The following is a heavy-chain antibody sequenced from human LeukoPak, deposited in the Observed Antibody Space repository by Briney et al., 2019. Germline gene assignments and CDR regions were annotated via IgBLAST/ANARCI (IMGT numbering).Heavy chain of an antibody. CDR3: AREGRGYSGYDYGCYYYGMDV. D-gene: IGHD5-12*01. V-gene: IGHV1-68*01. Sequence: ASVKVSCKASGYTFTGYYMHWVRQAPGQGLERMRWITLYNGNTKHAKKFQGRVTITRDMSLRTVYIELSSLRSEDSAVYYWAREGRGYSGYDYGCYYYGMDVWGQGTTATVSS. CDR2: ITLYNGNT. CDR1: GYTFTGYY. J-gene: IGHJ6*02.